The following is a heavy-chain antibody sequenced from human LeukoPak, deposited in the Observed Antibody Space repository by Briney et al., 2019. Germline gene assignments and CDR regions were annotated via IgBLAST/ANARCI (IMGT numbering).Heavy chain of an antibody. J-gene: IGHJ4*02. CDR3: ARVVGKWEFDY. Sequence: GGSLRLSCAASGFTFSSYWMSWVRQAPGKGLEWVANIKQDGSEKDYVDSVKGRFTISRDNAKKSLYLQMNSLRAEDTAVYYCARVVGKWEFDYWGQGTLVTVSS. CDR1: GFTFSSYW. CDR2: IKQDGSEK. V-gene: IGHV3-7*03. D-gene: IGHD1-26*01.